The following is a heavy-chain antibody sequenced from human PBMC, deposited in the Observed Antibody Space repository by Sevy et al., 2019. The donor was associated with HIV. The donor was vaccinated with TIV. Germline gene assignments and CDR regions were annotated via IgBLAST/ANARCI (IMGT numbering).Heavy chain of an antibody. CDR3: AGDGDFWSGYYRSYGMDV. J-gene: IGHJ6*02. CDR1: GGSISSGGYY. V-gene: IGHV4-31*03. CDR2: IYYGGST. Sequence: SETLSLTCTVSGGSISSGGYYWSWIRQHPGKGLEWIGYIYYGGSTYSNPSLKSRFTIAVDTSKIQFSLKLSSVTAADTAVYYCAGDGDFWSGYYRSYGMDVWGQGTTVTVSS. D-gene: IGHD3-3*01.